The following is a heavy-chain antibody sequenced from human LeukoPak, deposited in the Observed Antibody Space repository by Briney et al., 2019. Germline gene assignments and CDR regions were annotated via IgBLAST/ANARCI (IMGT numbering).Heavy chain of an antibody. V-gene: IGHV3-21*01. CDR1: GFTFSSYS. Sequence: GGSLRLSCAASGFTFSSYSMNWVRQAPGKGLEWVSSISSSSSYIYYADSVKGRFTISRDNAKNLMYLQMNSLRAEDTAVYYCARDGGVVVVPAANFDYWGQGTLVTVSS. J-gene: IGHJ4*02. D-gene: IGHD2-2*01. CDR3: ARDGGVVVVPAANFDY. CDR2: ISSSSSYI.